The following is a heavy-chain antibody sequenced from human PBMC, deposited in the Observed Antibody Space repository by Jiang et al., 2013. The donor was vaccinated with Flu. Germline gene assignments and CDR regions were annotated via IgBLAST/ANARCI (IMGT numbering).Heavy chain of an antibody. J-gene: IGHJ6*02. CDR1: WVLQWLL. Sequence: LLKPSETLSLTCAVVWWVLQWLLLELDSPAPRKGLEWIGEINHSGSTNYNPSLKSLVTISVDTSKNQFSLKLSSVTAADTAVYYCARGSGYYTVLYYYYGMDVWGQGTTVTVSS. CDR2: INHSGST. CDR3: ARGSGYYTVLYYYYGMDV. V-gene: IGHV4-34*01. D-gene: IGHD3-3*01.